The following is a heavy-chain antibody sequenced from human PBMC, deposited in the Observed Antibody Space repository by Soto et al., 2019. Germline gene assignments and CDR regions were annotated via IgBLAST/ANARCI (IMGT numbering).Heavy chain of an antibody. V-gene: IGHV1-18*01. CDR2: ISAYNGNT. D-gene: IGHD1-26*01. Sequence: ASVKVSCKASGYTFTSYGISWVRQAPGQGLEWMGLISAYNGNTKYAQNLQGRVTMTTDTSTSTAYMELRSLRSDDTAVYYCARYSGLDWFDPWGQGTLVTVSS. J-gene: IGHJ5*02. CDR3: ARYSGLDWFDP. CDR1: GYTFTSYG.